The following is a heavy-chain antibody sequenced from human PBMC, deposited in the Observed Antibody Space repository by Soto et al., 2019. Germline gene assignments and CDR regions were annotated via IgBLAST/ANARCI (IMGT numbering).Heavy chain of an antibody. CDR1: GFTFSDYY. D-gene: IGHD6-6*01. CDR3: ARDKGQLVPADGY. V-gene: IGHV3-11*01. Sequence: WGSLVLGCAASGFTFSDYYMNWIRQAPGKGLEWVSYITSSGSSIYYADSVKGRFTISRDNAKNSLYLQMNSLRAEDTAVYYCARDKGQLVPADGYWGQGTLVTVSS. J-gene: IGHJ4*02. CDR2: ITSSGSSI.